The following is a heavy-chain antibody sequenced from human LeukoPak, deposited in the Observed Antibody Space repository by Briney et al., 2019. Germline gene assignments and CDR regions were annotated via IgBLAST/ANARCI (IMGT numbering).Heavy chain of an antibody. J-gene: IGHJ4*02. CDR2: ISTSSTYI. CDR1: GFTFSSYS. D-gene: IGHD1-7*01. V-gene: IGHV3-21*01. Sequence: GGSLRLSCAASGFTFSSYSMNWVRQAPGKGLEWVSSISTSSTYIYYSDSMQGRFTISRDNAKNSLYLQMNSLRAEDTAVYYCARAPRTGTTDPIDYWGQGTLVTVST. CDR3: ARAPRTGTTDPIDY.